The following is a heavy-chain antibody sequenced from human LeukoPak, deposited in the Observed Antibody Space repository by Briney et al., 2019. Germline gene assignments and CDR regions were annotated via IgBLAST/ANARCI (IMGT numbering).Heavy chain of an antibody. D-gene: IGHD2-2*01. Sequence: PGGSLRLSCAASGFTFRNYGMHWVRQAPGKGLEWVSSICSTSRCIFYADSVKGRFTISRDNAKSSLYLQMNDLRAEDTAVYYCVRHGDTDSCLANWGQGTLVTVSS. V-gene: IGHV3-21*01. CDR1: GFTFRNYG. CDR2: ICSTSRCI. J-gene: IGHJ4*02. CDR3: VRHGDTDSCLAN.